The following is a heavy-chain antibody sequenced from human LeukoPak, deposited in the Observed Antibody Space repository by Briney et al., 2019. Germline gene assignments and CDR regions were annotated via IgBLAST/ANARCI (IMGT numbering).Heavy chain of an antibody. CDR1: GFTFNTYG. J-gene: IGHJ4*02. D-gene: IGHD2-2*01. V-gene: IGHV3-30*02. CDR3: YTDIVTVPAPDY. CDR2: ITYDRGDT. Sequence: GGSLRLSCTASGFTFNTYGMHWVRQPPGKGLEWVAFITYDRGDTYYADSVKGRFTISRDSSKTTLSLQMNSLRAEDTAIYYCYTDIVTVPAPDYWGQGALVIVSS.